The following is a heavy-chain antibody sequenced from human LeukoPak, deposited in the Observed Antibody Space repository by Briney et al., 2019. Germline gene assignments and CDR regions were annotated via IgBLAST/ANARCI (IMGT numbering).Heavy chain of an antibody. CDR3: AREATMIVVAPSGSWYFDL. J-gene: IGHJ2*01. CDR1: GGTFTSYA. V-gene: IGHV1-69*04. Sequence: ASVKVSCKASGGTFTSYAISWVRQAPGQGLEWMGRIIPILGIANYAQKFQGRVTITADKSTSTAYMELSSLRSEDTAVYYCAREATMIVVAPSGSWYFDLWGRGTLVTVSS. D-gene: IGHD3-22*01. CDR2: IIPILGIA.